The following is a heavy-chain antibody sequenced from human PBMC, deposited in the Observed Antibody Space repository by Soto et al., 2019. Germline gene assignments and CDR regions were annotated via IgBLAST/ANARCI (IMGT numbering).Heavy chain of an antibody. J-gene: IGHJ4*02. V-gene: IGHV1-2*02. CDR1: GYTFSAYY. D-gene: IGHD3-22*01. CDR3: ARGGTFAYDTSGYSVY. Sequence: ASVKVSCKTSGYTFSAYYMHWVRQAPGQGLEWMGWINPKSGGTLYAQKFQGRVTMTRDTSISTAYMELSRLRSGDTAVYYCARGGTFAYDTSGYSVYWGQGTLVTVSS. CDR2: INPKSGGT.